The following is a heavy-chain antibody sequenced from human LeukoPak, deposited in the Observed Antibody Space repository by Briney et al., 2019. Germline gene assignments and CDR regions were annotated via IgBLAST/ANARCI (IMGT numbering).Heavy chain of an antibody. V-gene: IGHV1-3*01. CDR3: ARPDTTMGSPFDY. Sequence: GASVKFSCKASGYTFITYAMHWVRQAPGQGLEWMGWISAGNDNTKYSQKFQGRVTITRDTSATTVFMELSSLRSEDTAVYYCARPDTTMGSPFDYWGQGTLVTVSS. J-gene: IGHJ4*02. D-gene: IGHD5-18*01. CDR2: ISAGNDNT. CDR1: GYTFITYA.